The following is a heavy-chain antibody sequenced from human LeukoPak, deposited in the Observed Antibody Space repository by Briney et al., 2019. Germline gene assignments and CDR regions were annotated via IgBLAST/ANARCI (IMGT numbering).Heavy chain of an antibody. J-gene: IGHJ4*02. Sequence: GVSLRLSCAASGFTVSSNYMSWVRQAPGKGLEWVSVIYSGGSTYYADSVKGRFTISRHNSKNTLYLQMNSLRAEDTAVYYCARDPKGWCGGSVPQYPYYWGQGTLVTVS. CDR1: GFTVSSNY. D-gene: IGHD2-15*01. V-gene: IGHV3-53*04. CDR2: IYSGGST. CDR3: ARDPKGWCGGSVPQYPYY.